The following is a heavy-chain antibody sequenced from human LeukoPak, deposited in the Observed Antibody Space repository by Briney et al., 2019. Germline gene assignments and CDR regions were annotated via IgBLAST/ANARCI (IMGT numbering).Heavy chain of an antibody. CDR3: ARDKGFRYYDSSGYNKAAYYMDV. D-gene: IGHD3-22*01. CDR1: EYTFIGYY. CDR2: INPSGGST. V-gene: IGHV1-46*01. J-gene: IGHJ6*03. Sequence: ASVKVSCKASEYTFIGYYMHRVRQAPGQGLEWMGIINPSGGSTSYAQKFQGRVTMTRDTSTSTVYMELSSLRSEDTAVYYCARDKGFRYYDSSGYNKAAYYMDVWGKGTTVTISS.